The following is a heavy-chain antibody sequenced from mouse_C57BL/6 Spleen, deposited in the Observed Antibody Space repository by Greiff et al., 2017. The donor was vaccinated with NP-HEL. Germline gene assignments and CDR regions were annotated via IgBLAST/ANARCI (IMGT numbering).Heavy chain of an antibody. J-gene: IGHJ4*01. CDR2: ISSGGDYI. CDR1: GFTFSSYA. Sequence: EVKVEESGEGLVKPGGSLKLSCAASGFTFSSYAMSWVRQTPEKRLEWVAYISSGGDYIYYADTVKGRFTISRDNARNTLYLQMSSLKSEDTAMYYCTRSSSYDKGDYYAMDYWGQGTSVTVSS. V-gene: IGHV5-9-1*02. D-gene: IGHD2-12*01. CDR3: TRSSSYDKGDYYAMDY.